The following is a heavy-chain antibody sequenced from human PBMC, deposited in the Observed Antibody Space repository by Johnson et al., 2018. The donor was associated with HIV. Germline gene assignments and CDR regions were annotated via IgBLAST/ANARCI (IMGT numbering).Heavy chain of an antibody. J-gene: IGHJ3*02. CDR3: ARGRGALDI. D-gene: IGHD3-16*01. CDR2: IKQDGSEK. Sequence: VQLVESGGGLVQPGGSLRLSCAASGFTFSSYWMSWVRQAPGKGLEWVANIKQDGSEKYYVDSVKGRFSISRDNVKNSLYLQMNSLRVEDTADYYCARGRGALDIWGQGTTVTVSS. CDR1: GFTFSSYW. V-gene: IGHV3-7*03.